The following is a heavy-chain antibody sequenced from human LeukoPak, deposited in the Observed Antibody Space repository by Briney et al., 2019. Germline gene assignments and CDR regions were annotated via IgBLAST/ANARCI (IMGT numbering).Heavy chain of an antibody. Sequence: SETLSLTCTVSGGSIRSSYYYWGWIRQPPGKGLEWIGSIYDSGSTYYNPSLKSRVTISVDTSKNQFSLKLSSVTAADTAVYYCARHVFYDSSGYYYGYYFDYWGQGTLVTVSS. CDR2: IYDSGST. J-gene: IGHJ4*02. D-gene: IGHD3-22*01. V-gene: IGHV4-39*01. CDR1: GGSIRSSYYY. CDR3: ARHVFYDSSGYYYGYYFDY.